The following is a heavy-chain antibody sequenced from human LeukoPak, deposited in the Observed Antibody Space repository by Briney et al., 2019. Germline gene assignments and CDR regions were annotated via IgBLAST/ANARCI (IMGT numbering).Heavy chain of an antibody. CDR2: ILSDGTNK. V-gene: IGHV3-30*04. D-gene: IGHD5-24*01. Sequence: PGGSLRLSCAASGFTFSVSAMHWVRQARGKGLEWVTLILSDGTNKYYTDSVKGRFTISRDNSKNTVYLEMNSLRVEDTAVYYCARTGQSHAFDIWGQGTMVTVSS. J-gene: IGHJ3*02. CDR3: ARTGQSHAFDI. CDR1: GFTFSVSA.